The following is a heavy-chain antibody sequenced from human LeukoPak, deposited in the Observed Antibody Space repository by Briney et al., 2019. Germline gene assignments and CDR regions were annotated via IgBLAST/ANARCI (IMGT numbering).Heavy chain of an antibody. CDR3: ARDDVGNWFDP. CDR2: IYYSGST. V-gene: IGHV4-39*07. D-gene: IGHD3-10*02. CDR1: GGSISSSSYY. J-gene: IGHJ5*02. Sequence: LETLSLTCTVSGGSISSSSYYWGWIRQPPGKGLEWIGSIYYSGSTYYNPSLKSRVTISVDTSKNQFSLKLSSVTAADTAVYYCARDDVGNWFDPWGQGTLVTVSS.